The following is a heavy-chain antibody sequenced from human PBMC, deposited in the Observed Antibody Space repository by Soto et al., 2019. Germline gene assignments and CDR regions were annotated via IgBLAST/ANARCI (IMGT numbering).Heavy chain of an antibody. CDR3: ARTPGVVIIPAYWFDP. J-gene: IGHJ5*02. Sequence: SETLSLTCSVSGGSINNYYCSWIRQPPGKGLEWIGYIYYSGSPNYNPSLKSRVTISVDTSKNQFSLKLSSVTAADTAVYYCARTPGVVIIPAYWFDPWGQGTLVTVSS. CDR2: IYYSGSP. D-gene: IGHD3-3*01. CDR1: GGSINNYY. V-gene: IGHV4-59*01.